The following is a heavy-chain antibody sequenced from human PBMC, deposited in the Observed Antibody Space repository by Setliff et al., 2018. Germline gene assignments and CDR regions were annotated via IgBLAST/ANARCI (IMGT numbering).Heavy chain of an antibody. Sequence: ASVKVSCKASGYTFNNYGISWVRLAPGQGLEWMGWISPYTGNTFYAPQFQGRVIMTTDTSTNTAYMDLRSLRSDDTAVYYCERLVRYCTTTSCQRTSGDDFWGQGTLVTVSS. CDR3: ERLVRYCTTTSCQRTSGDDF. CDR2: ISPYTGNT. D-gene: IGHD2-2*01. V-gene: IGHV1-18*01. J-gene: IGHJ4*02. CDR1: GYTFNNYG.